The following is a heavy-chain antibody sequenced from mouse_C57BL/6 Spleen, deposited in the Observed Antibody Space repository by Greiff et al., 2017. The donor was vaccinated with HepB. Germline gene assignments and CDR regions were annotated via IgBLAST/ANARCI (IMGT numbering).Heavy chain of an antibody. J-gene: IGHJ3*01. CDR3: ARGGWLGWFAD. CDR2: IYPSDSET. Sequence: QVQLQQPGAELVRPGSSVKLSCKASGYTFTSYWMDWVKQRPGQGLEWIGNIYPSDSETHYNQKFKDKATLTVDKSSSTAYMQLSSLTSEDSAVYYCARGGWLGWFADWGQGTLVTVSA. V-gene: IGHV1-61*01. D-gene: IGHD2-3*01. CDR1: GYTFTSYW.